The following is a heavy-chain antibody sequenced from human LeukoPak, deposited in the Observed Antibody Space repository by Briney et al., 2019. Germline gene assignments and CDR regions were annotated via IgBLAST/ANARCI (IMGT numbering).Heavy chain of an antibody. CDR3: ARPRDGGYDSNGMDV. D-gene: IGHD5-12*01. CDR2: INPSGGST. CDR1: GYTFTSYY. V-gene: IGHV1-46*01. J-gene: IGHJ6*02. Sequence: GSVKVSCKASGYTFTSYYMHWVRQAPGQGLEWMGIINPSGGSTSYAQKFQGRVTMTRDTSTSTAYMELSSLRSEDTAVYYCARPRDGGYDSNGMDVWGQGTTVTVSS.